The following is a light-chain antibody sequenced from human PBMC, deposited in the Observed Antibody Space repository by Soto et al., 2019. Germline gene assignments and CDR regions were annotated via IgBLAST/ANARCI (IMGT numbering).Light chain of an antibody. CDR1: QSLVHSDGIAY. CDR2: KVS. CDR3: MQGTQLPIT. Sequence: DDGRTETPLSLPVTLGQPASISCRSNQSLVHSDGIAYFSWFQQRPGRSPRRLIYKVSNRDSGVPARFSGSGSGTDFALKISRVEAEDVGVYYCMQGTQLPITFGQGTRLEIK. J-gene: IGKJ5*01. V-gene: IGKV2-30*02.